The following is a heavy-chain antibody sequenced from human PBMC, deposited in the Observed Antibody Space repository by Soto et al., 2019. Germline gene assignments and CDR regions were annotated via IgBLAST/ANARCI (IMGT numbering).Heavy chain of an antibody. CDR3: ARCDGAFDI. CDR1: GYSLSSYW. CDR2: IYPGDSDT. V-gene: IGHV5-51*01. J-gene: IGHJ3*02. Sequence: CESLKISGNGAGYSLSSYWIGWVRQMPGKVLECMWIIYPGDSDTRYSPSFQGQVTISADKSISTAYLQWSSLKASDTAMYYCARCDGAFDIWGQGTMVTVSS.